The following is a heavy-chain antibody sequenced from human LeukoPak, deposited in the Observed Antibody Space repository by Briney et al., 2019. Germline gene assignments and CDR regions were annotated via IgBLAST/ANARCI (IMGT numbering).Heavy chain of an antibody. CDR1: GFSLSTNGMC. J-gene: IGHJ4*02. CDR3: ARRYCSGGSCYSEYDYFDY. V-gene: IGHV2-70*01. CDR2: IDWDDDK. D-gene: IGHD2-15*01. Sequence: ESGPTLVNPTQTLTLTCTFSGFSLSTNGMCVSWIRLPPGKALEWLALIDWDDDKYYSASLKTRLTISRDTSKNQVVLTMTNMDPVDTARYYCARRYCSGGSCYSEYDYFDYWGQGTLVTVSS.